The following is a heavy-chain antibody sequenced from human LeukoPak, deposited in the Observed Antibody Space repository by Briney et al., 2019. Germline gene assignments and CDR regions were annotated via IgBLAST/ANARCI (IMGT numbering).Heavy chain of an antibody. CDR2: IYYSGST. CDR1: GGSISSSGYY. J-gene: IGHJ4*02. V-gene: IGHV4-39*01. D-gene: IGHD2-15*01. Sequence: SETLALTCTVSGGSISSSGYYWGWVRQPPGKGLEWIGSIYYSGSTYYNPSLKSRVTISVDTSKNQFSLKLSSVTAADTAVYYCPRQEGSSYYWGQGTLVTVSS. CDR3: PRQEGSSYY.